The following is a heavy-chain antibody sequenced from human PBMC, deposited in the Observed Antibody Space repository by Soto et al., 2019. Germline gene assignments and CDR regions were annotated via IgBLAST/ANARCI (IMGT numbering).Heavy chain of an antibody. CDR1: GYTFTSYG. D-gene: IGHD6-13*01. CDR2: ISAYNGNT. Sequence: ASVKLSCKASGYTFTSYGISWVRQAPGQGLEWMGWISAYNGNTNYAQKLQGRVTMTTDTSTSTAYMELRSLRSDDTAVYYCAREPRQQLVLSYGMDVWGQGTTVTVSS. J-gene: IGHJ6*02. V-gene: IGHV1-18*04. CDR3: AREPRQQLVLSYGMDV.